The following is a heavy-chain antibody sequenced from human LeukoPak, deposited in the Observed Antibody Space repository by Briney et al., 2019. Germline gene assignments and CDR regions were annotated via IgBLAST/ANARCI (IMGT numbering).Heavy chain of an antibody. D-gene: IGHD4-17*01. Sequence: PSQTLSLTCAVSGGSISSGGYSWSRIRQPPGKGLEWIGYIYHSGSTYYNPSLKSRVTISVDRSKNQFSLKLSSVTAADTAVYYCARSNYGDHEDAFDIWGQGTMVTVSS. CDR1: GGSISSGGYS. CDR2: IYHSGST. J-gene: IGHJ3*02. CDR3: ARSNYGDHEDAFDI. V-gene: IGHV4-30-2*01.